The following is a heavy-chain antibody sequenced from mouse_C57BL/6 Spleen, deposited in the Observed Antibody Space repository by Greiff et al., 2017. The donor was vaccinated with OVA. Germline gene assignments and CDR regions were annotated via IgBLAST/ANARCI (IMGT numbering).Heavy chain of an antibody. Sequence: QVQLKQSGAELVRPGTSVKMSCKASGYTFTNYWIGWAKQRPGHGLEWIGDIYPGGGYTNYNEKFKGKATLTADKSSSTAYMQFSSLTSEDSAIYYCARGGTTVVEGSWFAYWGQGTLVTVSA. J-gene: IGHJ3*01. V-gene: IGHV1-63*01. CDR1: GYTFTNYW. CDR2: IYPGGGYT. D-gene: IGHD1-1*01. CDR3: ARGGTTVVEGSWFAY.